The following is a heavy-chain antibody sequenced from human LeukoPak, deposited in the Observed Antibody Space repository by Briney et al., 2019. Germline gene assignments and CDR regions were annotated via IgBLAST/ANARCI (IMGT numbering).Heavy chain of an antibody. J-gene: IGHJ6*03. Sequence: SETLSLTCTVSGGSISSYYWSWIRQPAGKGLEWIGRIYTSGSTNYNPSLKSRVTMSVDTSKNQFSLKLSSVTAADTAVYYCASLSMPSFSGNDFWSGYSKYYYYYYMDVWGKGTTVTVSS. CDR1: GGSISSYY. D-gene: IGHD3-3*01. V-gene: IGHV4-4*07. CDR2: IYTSGST. CDR3: ASLSMPSFSGNDFWSGYSKYYYYYYMDV.